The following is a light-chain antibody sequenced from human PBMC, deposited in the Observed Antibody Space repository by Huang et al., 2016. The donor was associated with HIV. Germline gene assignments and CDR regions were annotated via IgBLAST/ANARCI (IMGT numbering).Light chain of an antibody. V-gene: IGKV3-11*01. CDR3: QQRSNWPPEGT. CDR1: QSISSY. J-gene: IGKJ1*01. Sequence: EIVLTQSPATLSLSPGERATLSCRASQSISSYLAWYQQKPGQAPRLLIYDATNRATGVPARVSDSGSGTDFTLTSSSLEPEDFAVYYCQQRSNWPPEGTFGQGTKVEIK. CDR2: DAT.